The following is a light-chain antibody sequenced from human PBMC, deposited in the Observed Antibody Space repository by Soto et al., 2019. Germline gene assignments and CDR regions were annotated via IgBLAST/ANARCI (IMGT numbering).Light chain of an antibody. CDR2: GPS. J-gene: IGKJ1*01. V-gene: IGKV3-20*01. Sequence: EIVLTQSPDTLSLSLGERATLSSKTSQTVNSIYFAWYQQKLGQAPRLLIYGPSTRATGVPDRFSGGGSGTDFNLTITRLEREDSAVYYCQQCSSSPRTFGQGTKVEI. CDR1: QTVNSIY. CDR3: QQCSSSPRT.